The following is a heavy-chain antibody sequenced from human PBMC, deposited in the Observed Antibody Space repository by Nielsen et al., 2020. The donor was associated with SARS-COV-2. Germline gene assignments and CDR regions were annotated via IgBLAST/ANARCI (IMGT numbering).Heavy chain of an antibody. V-gene: IGHV3-64*04. Sequence: GESLKISCSASGFTFSSYPMHWVRQAPGKGLEYVSVISSDGGSTYSADSVKGRFTISRDNAKNSLYLQINSLRAEDTAVYYCARARGGYDFDYWGQGTLVTVSS. J-gene: IGHJ4*02. CDR2: ISSDGGST. CDR1: GFTFSSYP. CDR3: ARARGGYDFDY. D-gene: IGHD3-16*01.